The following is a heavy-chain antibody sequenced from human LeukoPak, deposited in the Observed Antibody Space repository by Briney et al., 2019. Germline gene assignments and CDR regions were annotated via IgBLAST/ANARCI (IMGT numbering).Heavy chain of an antibody. Sequence: SETLSLTCTVSGGSISSSSYYWGWIRQPPGKGLEWIGSIYYSGSTYYNPSLKSRVTISVDTSKNQFSLKLSSVTAADTAVYYCARHSNWGEGGYFDYWGQGTLVTVSS. J-gene: IGHJ4*02. V-gene: IGHV4-39*01. CDR3: ARHSNWGEGGYFDY. D-gene: IGHD7-27*01. CDR2: IYYSGST. CDR1: GGSISSSSYY.